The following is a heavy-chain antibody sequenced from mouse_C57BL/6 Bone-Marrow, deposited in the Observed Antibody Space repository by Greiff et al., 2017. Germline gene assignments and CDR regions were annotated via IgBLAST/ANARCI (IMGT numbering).Heavy chain of an antibody. CDR2: INPSNGGP. CDR1: GYTFTSYW. Sequence: QVQLQQPGTELVKPGASVKLSCKASGYTFTSYWMHWVKQRPGQGLEWIGNINPSNGGPNYNEKLKSKATLTVDQSSSTAYMQICSLTSEDSAVYYCARLRGDYGSFDYWGQGTTLTVSS. CDR3: ARLRGDYGSFDY. D-gene: IGHD1-2*01. J-gene: IGHJ2*01. V-gene: IGHV1-53*01.